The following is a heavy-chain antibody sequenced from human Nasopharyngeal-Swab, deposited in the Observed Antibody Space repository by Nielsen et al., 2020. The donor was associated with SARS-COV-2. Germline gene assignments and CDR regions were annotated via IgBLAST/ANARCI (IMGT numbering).Heavy chain of an antibody. CDR3: ARDKQGFDP. V-gene: IGHV6-1*01. J-gene: IGHJ5*02. D-gene: IGHD1/OR15-1a*01. Sequence: WIRQSPSRGLEWLGRTYYRSKRYNAYAVSVRSRITINPDTSKNQFSLQLNSVTPEDTAVYYCARDKQGFDPWGQGTLVTVSS. CDR2: TYYRSKRYN.